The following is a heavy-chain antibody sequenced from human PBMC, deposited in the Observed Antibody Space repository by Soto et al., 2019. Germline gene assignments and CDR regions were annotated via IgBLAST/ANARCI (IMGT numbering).Heavy chain of an antibody. D-gene: IGHD2-21*01. CDR1: GGTFSSYA. Sequence: QVQLVQSGAEVKKPGSSVKVSCKASGGTFSSYAISWVRQAPGQGLEWMGGIIPIFGTANYAQKFQGRVTITSDESTSPAYMELSSLKSEDTAVYYCATHAIATITYYYGMDVWGQGTTVTVSS. V-gene: IGHV1-69*05. CDR3: ATHAIATITYYYGMDV. CDR2: IIPIFGTA. J-gene: IGHJ6*02.